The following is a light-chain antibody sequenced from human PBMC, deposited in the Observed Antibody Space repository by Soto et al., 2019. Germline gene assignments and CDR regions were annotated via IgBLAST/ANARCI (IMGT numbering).Light chain of an antibody. CDR1: SSDVGAYKY. J-gene: IGLJ3*02. Sequence: QAVVTQPRSVSGSPGQSVTISCTGTSSDVGAYKYVSWYQQHPGKAPKFMIYDVTERPSGVPDRFSGSKSGNTASLTISGLQAEDEADYYCCSYAGTYNGVFGGGTKLTVL. CDR2: DVT. CDR3: CSYAGTYNGV. V-gene: IGLV2-11*01.